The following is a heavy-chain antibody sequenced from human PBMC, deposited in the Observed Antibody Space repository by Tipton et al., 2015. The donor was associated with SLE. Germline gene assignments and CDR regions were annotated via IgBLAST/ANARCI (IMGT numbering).Heavy chain of an antibody. D-gene: IGHD1-26*01. CDR2: INPNSGGT. CDR3: ASVGATIYYSYMDV. Sequence: QLVQSGPEVKKPGASVKVSCKASGYTFTGYYMHWVRQAPGQGLEWMGWINPNSGGTNYAQKFQGRVTMTRDTSISTAYMELRSLRSDDTAVYYCASVGATIYYSYMDVLGKGTTVTVSS. J-gene: IGHJ6*03. CDR1: GYTFTGYY. V-gene: IGHV1-2*02.